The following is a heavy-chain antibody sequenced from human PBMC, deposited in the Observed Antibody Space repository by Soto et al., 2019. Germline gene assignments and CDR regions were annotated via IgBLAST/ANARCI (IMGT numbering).Heavy chain of an antibody. J-gene: IGHJ4*02. V-gene: IGHV3-21*01. Sequence: HGGCLRLSCAASGFGFMSYTMNWVRQPPGKGLEWVSSMTSSGQYIYYADSVKGRFTISRDNAKNSLYLQMNSLRAEDTAVYYCARGRYASYDSSTGYPNGYWGRGPLVTVSS. D-gene: IGHD3-3*01. CDR3: ARGRYASYDSSTGYPNGY. CDR1: GFGFMSYT. CDR2: MTSSGQYI.